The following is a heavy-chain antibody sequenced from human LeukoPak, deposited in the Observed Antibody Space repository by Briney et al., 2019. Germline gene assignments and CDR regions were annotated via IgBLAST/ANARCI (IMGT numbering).Heavy chain of an antibody. CDR1: GCSISSGGYY. Sequence: PSQTLSLTCTVSGCSISSGGYYWSWIRQHPGKGLEWIGYIYYSGSTYYNPSLKSRVTISVDTSKNQFSLKLSSVTAADTAVYYCARGEMATIEFDYWGQGTLVTVSS. J-gene: IGHJ4*02. CDR3: ARGEMATIEFDY. V-gene: IGHV4-31*03. D-gene: IGHD5-24*01. CDR2: IYYSGST.